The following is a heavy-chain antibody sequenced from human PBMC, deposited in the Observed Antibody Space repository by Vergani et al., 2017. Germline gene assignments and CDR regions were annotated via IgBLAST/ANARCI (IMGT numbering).Heavy chain of an antibody. CDR3: ARRRIVVVPAAPSTPDFDY. V-gene: IGHV4-38-2*01. CDR1: GFSIRSGYY. CDR2: AHRSGTT. J-gene: IGHJ4*02. Sequence: QVQLQESGPGLVKPSETLSLTCAVVGFSIRSGYYWGWIRQPPGKGLEWIGSAHRSGTTYYNPSLKSRVTMSIDMSKNQISLKLSSVTAADTAVYYCARRRIVVVPAAPSTPDFDYWGQGTLVTVSS. D-gene: IGHD2-2*01.